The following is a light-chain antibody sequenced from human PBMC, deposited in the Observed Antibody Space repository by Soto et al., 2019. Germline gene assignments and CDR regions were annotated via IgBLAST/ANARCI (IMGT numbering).Light chain of an antibody. J-gene: IGKJ1*01. CDR2: DAS. CDR1: QSVNSW. Sequence: DIQMTQSPSSLSASVADRVTITCRASQSVNSWLAWYQQKPGKAPKLLIYDASSLESGVPSSFSGSGSGTEFTLTISSLQPDDFATYYCQQYDSYPWTFGQGTKVEIK. V-gene: IGKV1-5*01. CDR3: QQYDSYPWT.